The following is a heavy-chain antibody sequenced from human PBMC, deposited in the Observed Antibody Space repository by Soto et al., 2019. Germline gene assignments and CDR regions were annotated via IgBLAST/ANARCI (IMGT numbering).Heavy chain of an antibody. D-gene: IGHD2-2*01. Sequence: QVQLQESGPGLVRPSQTLSLTCTVSGGSITNGDYYWNWIRQHPGKGLEWIGYINYRGTTFYNTSLKSRVVKSVETSKNQSSLNLSSVTAADTAVYFCARDAPGEAPYWGQGTLVTVSS. CDR1: GGSITNGDYY. CDR2: INYRGTT. V-gene: IGHV4-31*03. J-gene: IGHJ4*02. CDR3: ARDAPGEAPY.